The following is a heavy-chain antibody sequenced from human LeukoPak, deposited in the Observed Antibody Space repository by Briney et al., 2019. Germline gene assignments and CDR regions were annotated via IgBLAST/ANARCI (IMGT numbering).Heavy chain of an antibody. J-gene: IGHJ4*02. Sequence: ASVKVSCKVSGYTLTELSMHWVRQAPGKGLEWMGGFDPEDGETIYAQKFQGRVTMTEDTSTDTAYMELSSLRSEDTAVYYCATDPGGLITGTTPLDYWGQGTLVTVSS. CDR2: FDPEDGET. CDR3: ATDPGGLITGTTPLDY. V-gene: IGHV1-24*01. D-gene: IGHD1-20*01. CDR1: GYTLTELS.